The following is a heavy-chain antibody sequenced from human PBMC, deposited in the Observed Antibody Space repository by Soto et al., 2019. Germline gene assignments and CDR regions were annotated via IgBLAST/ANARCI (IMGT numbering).Heavy chain of an antibody. V-gene: IGHV1-18*04. D-gene: IGHD3-3*01. CDR2: ISAYNGNT. CDR1: GYTFTSYG. Sequence: ASVKVSCKASGYTFTSYGISWVRQAPGQGLEWMGWISAYNGNTNYAQKLQGRVTMTTDTSTSTAYMELRSLRSDDTAVYYCARVSGFFGVVIIRDYYYGMDVWGQGTTVTVS. CDR3: ARVSGFFGVVIIRDYYYGMDV. J-gene: IGHJ6*02.